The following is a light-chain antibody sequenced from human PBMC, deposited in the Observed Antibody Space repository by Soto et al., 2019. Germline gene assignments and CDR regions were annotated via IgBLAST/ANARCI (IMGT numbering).Light chain of an antibody. CDR2: EVN. V-gene: IGLV2-8*01. Sequence: QSALTQPPSASGSPGQSVTISCTGTSSDIGAYNYVSWFQQHPGEAPKLIISEVNNRPSGVPNRFSGSKSGNTASLTVSGLQAEDEADYYCTSYGGRDNLIFGGGTKLTVL. J-gene: IGLJ2*01. CDR1: SSDIGAYNY. CDR3: TSYGGRDNLI.